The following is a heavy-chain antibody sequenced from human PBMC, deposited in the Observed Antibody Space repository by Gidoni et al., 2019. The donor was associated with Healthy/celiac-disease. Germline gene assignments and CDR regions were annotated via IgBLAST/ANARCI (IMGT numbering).Heavy chain of an antibody. CDR1: GFTFDDYA. D-gene: IGHD2-2*01. Sequence: EVQLVESGGGLVQPGRSLRLSCAASGFTFDDYAMHWVRQAPGKGLEWVSGISWNSGSIGYADSVKGRFTISRDNAKNSLYLQMNSLRAEDTALYYCAKDSAKYQLIHFDYWGQGTLVTVSS. V-gene: IGHV3-9*01. CDR3: AKDSAKYQLIHFDY. J-gene: IGHJ4*02. CDR2: ISWNSGSI.